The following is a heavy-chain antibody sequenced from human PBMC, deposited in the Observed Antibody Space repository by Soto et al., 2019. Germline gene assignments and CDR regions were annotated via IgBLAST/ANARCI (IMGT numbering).Heavy chain of an antibody. J-gene: IGHJ6*02. CDR1: GFTFSSYE. Sequence: GGSLRLSCAASGFTFSSYEMNWVRQAPGKGLEWVSYISSSGSTKHYADSLKGRFTISRDNAKNSLFLQMDNLRAEDTAVYYCTRETNNGMDVWGQGTTVTVSS. V-gene: IGHV3-48*03. CDR3: TRETNNGMDV. CDR2: ISSSGSTK.